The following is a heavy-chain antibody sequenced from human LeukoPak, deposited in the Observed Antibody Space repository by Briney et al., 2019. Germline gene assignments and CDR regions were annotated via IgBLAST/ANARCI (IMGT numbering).Heavy chain of an antibody. CDR2: IYTSGST. D-gene: IGHD6-19*01. Sequence: SETLSLTCTVSGGSISSYYWSWIRQPAGKGLEWIGRIYTSGSTNYNPSLKSRVTMSVDTSKNQFSLKLSSVTAADTAVYYCARGSYSSGWYVSLFDYWGQGTLVTVSS. CDR3: ARGSYSSGWYVSLFDY. J-gene: IGHJ4*02. CDR1: GGSISSYY. V-gene: IGHV4-4*07.